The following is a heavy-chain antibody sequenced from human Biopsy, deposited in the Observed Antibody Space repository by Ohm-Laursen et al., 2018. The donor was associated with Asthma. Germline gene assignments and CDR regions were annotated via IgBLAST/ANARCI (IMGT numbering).Heavy chain of an antibody. Sequence: SLRLSCTASGFTFHNYVMHWVRPAPGKGLEWVAGIFFDGSNKYYADSVKGRFTISRDISKDTLYLQVNSLRGDDTAVYYCARGKTWGRSYYFDYWGQGTLVTVSS. J-gene: IGHJ4*02. CDR3: ARGKTWGRSYYFDY. D-gene: IGHD6-6*01. V-gene: IGHV3-30*04. CDR1: GFTFHNYV. CDR2: IFFDGSNK.